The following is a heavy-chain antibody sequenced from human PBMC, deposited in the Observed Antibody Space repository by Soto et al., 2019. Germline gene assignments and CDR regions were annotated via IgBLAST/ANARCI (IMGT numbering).Heavy chain of an antibody. V-gene: IGHV1-18*01. Sequence: ASVKVSCKASGYTFTSYGISWVRQAPGQGLEWMGWISAYNGNTNYAQKLQGRVTMATDTSTSTAYMELRSLRSDDTAVYYCARELLWFGELLCELCPYNWFDPWGQG. CDR1: GYTFTSYG. D-gene: IGHD3-10*01. J-gene: IGHJ5*02. CDR2: ISAYNGNT. CDR3: ARELLWFGELLCELCPYNWFDP.